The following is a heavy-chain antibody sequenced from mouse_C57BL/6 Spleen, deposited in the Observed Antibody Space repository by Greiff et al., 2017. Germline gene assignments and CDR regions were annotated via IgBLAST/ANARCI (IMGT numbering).Heavy chain of an antibody. J-gene: IGHJ3*01. V-gene: IGHV1-52*01. CDR3: ARTTGVAKGLAY. CDR2: IDPSGSEP. D-gene: IGHD1-1*01. Sequence: QVQFQQPGAELVRPGSSVKLSCKASGSTFPSYWMHWVKQRPIQGLEWIGNIDPSGSEPPYNQNFKDKATLTVAKSSNTAYMHFSSLTSEDSAVYYCARTTGVAKGLAYWGQGTRVSVSA. CDR1: GSTFPSYW.